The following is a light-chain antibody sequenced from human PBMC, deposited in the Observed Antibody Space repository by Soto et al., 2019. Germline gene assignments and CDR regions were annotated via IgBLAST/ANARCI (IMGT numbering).Light chain of an antibody. CDR1: QSVSSY. J-gene: IGKJ5*01. CDR2: DAS. CDR3: QQRSNWIT. Sequence: EIVLTQSQATLAVSPGEGATLSGSASQSVSSYLARYQQKPGQAPRLLIYDASNRATGIPARFSGSGSGTDFTLTISSLEPEDFAVYYCQQRSNWITFGQGTRLEIK. V-gene: IGKV3-11*01.